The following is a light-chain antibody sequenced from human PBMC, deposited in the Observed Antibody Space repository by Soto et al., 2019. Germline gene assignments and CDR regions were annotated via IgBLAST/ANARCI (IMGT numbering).Light chain of an antibody. Sequence: EIVMTQSPATLSVSPGERATLSCRASQSVSSNLAWYHQKPGQPPRLLLYDASTRATGLPARFSGSGSGTEFTLTISSLQSEDFGVYFCQQYNDWLSFGGGTKVEIK. CDR1: QSVSSN. CDR2: DAS. CDR3: QQYNDWLS. V-gene: IGKV3-15*01. J-gene: IGKJ4*01.